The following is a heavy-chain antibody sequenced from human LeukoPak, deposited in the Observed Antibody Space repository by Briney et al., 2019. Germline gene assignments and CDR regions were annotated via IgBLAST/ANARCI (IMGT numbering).Heavy chain of an antibody. J-gene: IGHJ4*02. CDR2: ISGSGGST. V-gene: IGHV3-23*01. CDR3: ARELCSGGSCYCDY. CDR1: GFTFRTYA. Sequence: PGGSLRLSCAASGFTFRTYAMSWVRQAPGKGLEWVSAISGSGGSTDYGDSVKGRFTISRDNSKNTLFLQMNSLRAEDTVVYYCARELCSGGSCYCDYWGQGTLITVSS. D-gene: IGHD2-15*01.